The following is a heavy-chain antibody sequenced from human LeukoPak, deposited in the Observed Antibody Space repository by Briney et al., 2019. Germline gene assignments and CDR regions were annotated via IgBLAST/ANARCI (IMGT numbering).Heavy chain of an antibody. CDR3: ARYMTVSGLRSTKGY. CDR2: IIPILGIA. CDR1: GGTFSSYA. D-gene: IGHD6-19*01. V-gene: IGHV1-69*04. J-gene: IGHJ4*02. Sequence: ASVKVSCKASGGTFSSYAISWVRQAPGQGLEWMGRIIPILGIANYAQKFQGRVTITADKSTSTAYMELSSLTSEDTAVYYCARYMTVSGLRSTKGYWGQGTLVTVSS.